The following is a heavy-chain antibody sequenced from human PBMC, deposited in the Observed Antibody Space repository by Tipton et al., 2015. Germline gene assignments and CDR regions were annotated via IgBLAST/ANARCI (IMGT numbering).Heavy chain of an antibody. J-gene: IGHJ6*02. V-gene: IGHV3-48*03. CDR3: ARDLEHGMDV. CDR1: GFPFSTYE. D-gene: IGHD5-24*01. Sequence: SLRLSCSASGFPFSTYEMNWVRQSPGKGLEWLAYMSGSGSTIHYAESVKGRFTISRDNGENSLYLHMNSLRVDDAAVYYCARDLEHGMDVWGQGTTVTVSS. CDR2: MSGSGSTI.